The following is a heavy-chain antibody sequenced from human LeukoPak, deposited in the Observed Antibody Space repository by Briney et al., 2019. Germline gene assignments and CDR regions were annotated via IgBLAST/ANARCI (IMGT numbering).Heavy chain of an antibody. Sequence: AGGSLRLSCGASGFTFSTYTMNWVRQAPGKGLEWVSSISSTSSTIYYADSVKGRFTISRDNAKNFLYLQMNSLRAEDTAVYYCARDRGGYTTGFNWFDPWGQGTLVTVSS. CDR2: ISSTSSTI. CDR3: ARDRGGYTTGFNWFDP. J-gene: IGHJ5*02. D-gene: IGHD4-17*01. CDR1: GFTFSTYT. V-gene: IGHV3-48*04.